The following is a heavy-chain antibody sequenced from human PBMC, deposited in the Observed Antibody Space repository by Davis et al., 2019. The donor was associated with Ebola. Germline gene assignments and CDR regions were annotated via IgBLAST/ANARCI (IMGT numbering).Heavy chain of an antibody. CDR2: ISSSGSTI. Sequence: GESLKISCAASGFTFSDYYMSWIRQAPGEGLEWVSYISSSGSTIYYADSVKGRFTISRDNAKNSLYLQMNSLRAEDTAVYYCAGGKGAVAGRYYYYGMDVWGKGTTVTVSS. V-gene: IGHV3-11*01. J-gene: IGHJ6*04. CDR1: GFTFSDYY. D-gene: IGHD6-19*01. CDR3: AGGKGAVAGRYYYYGMDV.